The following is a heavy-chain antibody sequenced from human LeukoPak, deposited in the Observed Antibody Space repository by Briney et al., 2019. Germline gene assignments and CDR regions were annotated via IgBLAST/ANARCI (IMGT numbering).Heavy chain of an antibody. V-gene: IGHV3-21*01. Sequence: GGSLRLSCAPSGLTFSRYSMNSGRQAPGKGLEWVSSISSSSSYIYYADSVKGRFTISRDNAKNSLYLQMNSLRVEDTAVYYCGRGRVPIWFDRWGQGTLVTVSS. CDR3: GRGRVPIWFDR. J-gene: IGHJ5*02. CDR2: ISSSSSYI. CDR1: GLTFSRYS.